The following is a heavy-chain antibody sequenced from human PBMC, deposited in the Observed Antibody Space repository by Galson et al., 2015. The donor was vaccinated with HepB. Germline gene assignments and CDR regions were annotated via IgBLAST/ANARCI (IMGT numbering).Heavy chain of an antibody. D-gene: IGHD2-2*01. CDR2: IIPIFGTA. CDR3: ARDPNPAPLYYYYMDV. V-gene: IGHV1-69*01. CDR1: GGTFSSYA. J-gene: IGHJ6*03. Sequence: SCKASGGTFSSYAISWVRQAPGQGLEWMGGIIPIFGTANYAQKFQGRVTITADESTSTAYMELSSLRSEDTAVYYCARDPNPAPLYYYYMDVWGKGTTVTVSS.